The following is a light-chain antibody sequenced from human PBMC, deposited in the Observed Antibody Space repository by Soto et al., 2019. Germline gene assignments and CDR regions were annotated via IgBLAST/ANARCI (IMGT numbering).Light chain of an antibody. CDR1: SGGIANNY. CDR2: DDD. CDR3: QSYDAKNRNWV. Sequence: NFMLTQPLSVSGSPGMTVTISCTRSSGGIANNYVQWYQQRPGSAPTTVIYDDDQRPSEVPDRFSGFIDGSSNSASLTISGLKTDDEAVYYCQSYDAKNRNWVFGGGTKLTVL. J-gene: IGLJ3*02. V-gene: IGLV6-57*04.